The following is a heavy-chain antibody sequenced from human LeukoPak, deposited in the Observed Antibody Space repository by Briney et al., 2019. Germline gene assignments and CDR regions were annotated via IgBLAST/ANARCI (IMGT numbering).Heavy chain of an antibody. D-gene: IGHD1-1*01. J-gene: IGHJ5*02. V-gene: IGHV3-7*01. CDR3: ARRLGGLERKDDR. Sequence: GGSLRLSCVASGFSFNTYWMSWVRQAPGKGLEWVANIKQDGSEKYYVDSVKGRFTISRDNAKNSLYLQMNSLRAEDTAVYYCARRLGGLERKDDRWGQGTLVTVSS. CDR1: GFSFNTYW. CDR2: IKQDGSEK.